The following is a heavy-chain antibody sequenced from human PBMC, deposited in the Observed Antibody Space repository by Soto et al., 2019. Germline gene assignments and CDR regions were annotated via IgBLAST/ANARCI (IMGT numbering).Heavy chain of an antibody. Sequence: SETLSLTCTVSGGSISSGGYYWSWIRQHPGKGLERIGYIYYSGSTYYNPSLKSRVTISVDTSKNQFSLKLSSVTAADTAVYYCVRGVDSRGTNDYWGQGVLVT. V-gene: IGHV4-31*03. D-gene: IGHD3-22*01. CDR3: VRGVDSRGTNDY. CDR1: GGSISSGGYY. CDR2: IYYSGST. J-gene: IGHJ4*02.